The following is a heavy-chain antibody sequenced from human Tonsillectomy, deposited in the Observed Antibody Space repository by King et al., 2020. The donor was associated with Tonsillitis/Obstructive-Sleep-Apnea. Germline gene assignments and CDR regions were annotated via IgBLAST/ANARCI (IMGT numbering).Heavy chain of an antibody. CDR3: AILKRGYCSSTSCYGADY. J-gene: IGHJ4*02. V-gene: IGHV4-34*01. CDR2: INHSGST. Sequence: VQLPQWGAGLLKPSETLSLTCAVYGGSFSGYYWSWIRQPPGKGLEWIGEINHSGSTNYNPSLKSRVTISVDTSKNQFSLKLSSVTAADTAVYYCAILKRGYCSSTSCYGADYWGQGTLVTVSS. CDR1: GGSFSGYY. D-gene: IGHD2-2*01.